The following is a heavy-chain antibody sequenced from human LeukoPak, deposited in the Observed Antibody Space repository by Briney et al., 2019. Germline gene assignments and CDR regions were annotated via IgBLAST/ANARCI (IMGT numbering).Heavy chain of an antibody. D-gene: IGHD1-26*01. Sequence: KTGESLKISCRSSGYRFTSYWIGWVRQMPGKGLEWMGIVYPGDSETRYSPSLQGQFTISADKSISTAYLQWSSLKASDTAMYYCARLGLEWELPAYYFDYWGQGTPVTVSS. V-gene: IGHV5-51*01. CDR2: VYPGDSET. J-gene: IGHJ4*02. CDR1: GYRFTSYW. CDR3: ARLGLEWELPAYYFDY.